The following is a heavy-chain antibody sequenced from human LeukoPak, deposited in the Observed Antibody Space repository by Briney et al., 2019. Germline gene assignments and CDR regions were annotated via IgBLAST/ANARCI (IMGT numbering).Heavy chain of an antibody. CDR2: ISSSGSTI. CDR1: GFTFSDYY. CDR3: AKDRALYYYDSSGYFDY. V-gene: IGHV3-11*01. J-gene: IGHJ4*02. Sequence: GGSLRLSCAASGFTFSDYYMSWIRQAPGKGLEWVSYISSSGSTIYYADSVKGRFTISRDNSKNTLYLQMNSLRAEDTAVYYCAKDRALYYYDSSGYFDYWGQGTLVTVSS. D-gene: IGHD3-22*01.